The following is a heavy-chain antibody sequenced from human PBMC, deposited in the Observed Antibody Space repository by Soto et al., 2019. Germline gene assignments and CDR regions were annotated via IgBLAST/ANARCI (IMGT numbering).Heavy chain of an antibody. V-gene: IGHV3-33*01. D-gene: IGHD6-19*01. CDR1: GFTFSAYG. J-gene: IGHJ5*02. CDR3: ARAHGHSLGSCLDL. CDR2: IWYDGGSE. Sequence: QVQLVESGGGVVQPGRSLRLSCAASGFTFSAYGMHWVRQAPGEGLEWVAVIWYDGGSEYYADSVEGRFTVSRDNAKNTVYLHMDTLRGDDTAVYYCARAHGHSLGSCLDLWGQGTVVTVSA.